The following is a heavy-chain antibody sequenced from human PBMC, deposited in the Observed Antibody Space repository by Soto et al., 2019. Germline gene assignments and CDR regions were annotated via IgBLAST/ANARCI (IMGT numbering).Heavy chain of an antibody. J-gene: IGHJ6*02. CDR2: IYYSGST. CDR3: ATQRRYCSGGSQCRGYYGMDV. CDR1: GGSISSGGYY. V-gene: IGHV4-31*03. D-gene: IGHD2-15*01. Sequence: QVQLQESGPGLVKPSQTLSLTCTVSGGSISSGGYYWSWIRQHPGKGLEWIGYIYYSGSTYYNPSLKSRVTISVDTSKNQFSLKLSSVTAADTAVYYCATQRRYCSGGSQCRGYYGMDVWGQGTTVTVSS.